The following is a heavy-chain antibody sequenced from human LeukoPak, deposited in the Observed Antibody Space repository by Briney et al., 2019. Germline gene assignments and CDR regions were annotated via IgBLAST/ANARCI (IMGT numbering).Heavy chain of an antibody. Sequence: SETLSLTCTVSGDAVYYWTWIRQPPGKGLEWIGYIYYSGSTNYNPSLKSRVTISVDTSKNQFSLKLSSVTAADTAVYYCARGVVIAPQTFDYWGQGTLVTVSS. D-gene: IGHD2-21*01. CDR2: IYYSGST. CDR3: ARGVVIAPQTFDY. J-gene: IGHJ4*02. V-gene: IGHV4-59*02. CDR1: GDAVYY.